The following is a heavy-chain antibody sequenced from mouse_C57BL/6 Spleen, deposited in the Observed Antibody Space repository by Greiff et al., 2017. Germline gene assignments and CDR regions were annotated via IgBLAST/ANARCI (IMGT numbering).Heavy chain of an antibody. Sequence: QVQLQQSGAELVKPGASVKISCKASGYAFSSYWMNWVKQRPGKGLEWIGQIYPGDGDTNYNGKFKGKATLTADKSSSTAYMQLSSLTSEDSAVYFCARRGSSSGDFDYWGQGTTRTVSS. V-gene: IGHV1-80*01. D-gene: IGHD1-1*01. J-gene: IGHJ2*01. CDR2: IYPGDGDT. CDR1: GYAFSSYW. CDR3: ARRGSSSGDFDY.